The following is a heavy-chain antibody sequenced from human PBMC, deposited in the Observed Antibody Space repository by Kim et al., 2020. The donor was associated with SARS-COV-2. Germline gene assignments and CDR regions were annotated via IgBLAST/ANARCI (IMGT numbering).Heavy chain of an antibody. Sequence: ASVKVSCKASGYTFTSYYMHWVRQAPGQGLEWMGIINPSGGSTSYAQKFQGRVTMTRDTSTSTFYMELSSLRSEDTAVYYCARVPRINYYDSSGYYSHYGMDVEGQGTTVTVSS. CDR3: ARVPRINYYDSSGYYSHYGMDV. V-gene: IGHV1-46*01. CDR2: INPSGGST. J-gene: IGHJ6*02. D-gene: IGHD3-22*01. CDR1: GYTFTSYY.